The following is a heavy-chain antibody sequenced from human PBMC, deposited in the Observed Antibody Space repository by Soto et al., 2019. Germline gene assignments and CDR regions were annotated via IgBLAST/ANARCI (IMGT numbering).Heavy chain of an antibody. J-gene: IGHJ5*02. CDR2: IYWDDDK. CDR1: GFSLSTSGLG. CDR3: AHRPRGPPYTEDWFDP. Sequence: SGPTLVNPTQTLTLTCTFSGFSLSTSGLGVGWIRQPPGKALEWLALIYWDDDKRYSPSLKSRLTITKDTSKNQVVLTMTNMDPMDTATYYCAHRPRGPPYTEDWFDPWGQGTMVTVYS. D-gene: IGHD1-20*01. V-gene: IGHV2-5*02.